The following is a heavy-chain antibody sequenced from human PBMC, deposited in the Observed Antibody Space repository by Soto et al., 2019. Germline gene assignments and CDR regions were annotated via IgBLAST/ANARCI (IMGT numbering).Heavy chain of an antibody. CDR3: ARDHDYVWGRHRDWLGL. CDR1: RGALSGYS. J-gene: IGHJ5*02. V-gene: IGHV4-34*01. D-gene: IGHD3-16*01. CDR2: INYSEDT. Sequence: PSETLSLTCAVYRGALSGYSWNWIRQPPGKGLEWIGEINYSEDTNPTYNPSLKSRVTLSADRTNNQLFLRLTSVTAAGTAIYYCARDHDYVWGRHRDWLGLWGQGTPVTVSS.